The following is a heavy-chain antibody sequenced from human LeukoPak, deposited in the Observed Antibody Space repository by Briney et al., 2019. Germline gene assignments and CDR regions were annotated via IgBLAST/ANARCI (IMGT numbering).Heavy chain of an antibody. CDR3: ARGPPNWGYDY. Sequence: ASVNVSCKASGYTFTSYDFNWVRQATGQRPEWMGWMSPNSGDTGYAQKFQDRVTMTRNTSISTAYMELSSLRPDDTAVYYCARGPPNWGYDYWGPGTLVTVSS. D-gene: IGHD7-27*01. V-gene: IGHV1-8*01. CDR2: MSPNSGDT. CDR1: GYTFTSYD. J-gene: IGHJ4*02.